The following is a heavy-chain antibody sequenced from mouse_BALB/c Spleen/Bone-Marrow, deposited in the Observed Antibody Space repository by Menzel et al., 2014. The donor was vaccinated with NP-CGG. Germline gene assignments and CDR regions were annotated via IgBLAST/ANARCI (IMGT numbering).Heavy chain of an antibody. Sequence: QVQLQQSGPELVKPGASVKISCKASGYAFSSSWMNWVKQRPGQGLEWIGRIYPGDGDTKYNGKFKGKATLTADKSSSTAYMQLSSLTSEDSAVYFCARSDGYRDMDYWGQGTSVTVSS. CDR1: GYAFSSSW. CDR2: IYPGDGDT. V-gene: IGHV1-82*01. J-gene: IGHJ4*01. CDR3: ARSDGYRDMDY. D-gene: IGHD2-3*01.